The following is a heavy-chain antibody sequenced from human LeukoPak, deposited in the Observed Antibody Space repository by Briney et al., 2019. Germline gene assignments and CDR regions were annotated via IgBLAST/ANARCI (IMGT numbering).Heavy chain of an antibody. V-gene: IGHV3-7*01. D-gene: IGHD4-17*01. CDR2: IQPDGSQG. CDR3: TRDPLYGALDS. Sequence: GGSLRLSCVASGFTFGSYWMTWVRQAPGKGLEWVADIQPDGSQGLYVDSVKGRFIISRDNAKKSLYLQMNSLRAEDTAVYYCTRDPLYGALDSWGQGTLVAVSS. CDR1: GFTFGSYW. J-gene: IGHJ4*02.